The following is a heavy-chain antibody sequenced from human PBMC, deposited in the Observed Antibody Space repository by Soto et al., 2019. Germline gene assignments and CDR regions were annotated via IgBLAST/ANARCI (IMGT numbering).Heavy chain of an antibody. J-gene: IGHJ4*02. Sequence: PGGSLRLSCAASGFTFSSYAMSWVRQAPGKGLEWVSAISGSGGSTYYADSVRGRFTISRDNSKNTLYLLMNSLRAEDTAVYWCAKTPNSRLLNSWGQGALVTVSS. V-gene: IGHV3-23*01. CDR3: AKTPNSRLLNS. D-gene: IGHD3-9*01. CDR1: GFTFSSYA. CDR2: ISGSGGST.